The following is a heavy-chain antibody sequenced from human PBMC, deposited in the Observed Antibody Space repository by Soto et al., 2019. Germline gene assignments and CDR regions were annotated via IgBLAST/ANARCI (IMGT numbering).Heavy chain of an antibody. D-gene: IGHD3-16*01. V-gene: IGHV4-34*01. CDR2: INHSGST. CDR3: ARVWGRGNNWFDP. CDR1: GGSFSGYY. J-gene: IGHJ5*02. Sequence: SETLSLSCAVYGGSFSGYYWSWIRQPPGKGLEWIGEINHSGSTNYNPSLKSRVTISVDTSKNQFSLQLNSVTPEDTAVYYCARVWGRGNNWFDPWGQGTLVTVSS.